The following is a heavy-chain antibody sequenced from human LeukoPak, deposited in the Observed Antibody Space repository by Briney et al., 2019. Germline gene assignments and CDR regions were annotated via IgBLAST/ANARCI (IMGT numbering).Heavy chain of an antibody. V-gene: IGHV3-64*01. Sequence: GRSLRLSCAASGFTFSSYAMHWVRQAPGKGLEYVSAISSNGGGTYYANSVKGRFTISRDNSKNTLYLQMGSLRAEDMAVYYCARVEMATILGPPNYYYYGMDVWGQGTTVTVSS. D-gene: IGHD5-24*01. CDR1: GFTFSSYA. J-gene: IGHJ6*02. CDR3: ARVEMATILGPPNYYYYGMDV. CDR2: ISSNGGGT.